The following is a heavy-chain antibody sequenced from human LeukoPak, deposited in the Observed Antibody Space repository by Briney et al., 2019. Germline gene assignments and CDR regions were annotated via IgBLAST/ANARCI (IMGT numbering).Heavy chain of an antibody. Sequence: ASVKVSCRSSGYTFTGYYMHWVRQAPGQGLEYMGWINPNSGVTNYAQKFQDRVTMTRDTSISTAYMELNRLTSADTAVYYCARGDCRAGSCYSPTDYWGRGTLVTVSS. J-gene: IGHJ4*02. D-gene: IGHD2-15*01. CDR2: INPNSGVT. CDR3: ARGDCRAGSCYSPTDY. V-gene: IGHV1-2*02. CDR1: GYTFTGYY.